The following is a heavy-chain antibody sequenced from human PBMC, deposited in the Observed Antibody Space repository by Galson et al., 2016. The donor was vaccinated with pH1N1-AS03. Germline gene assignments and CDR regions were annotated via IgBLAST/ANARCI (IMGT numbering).Heavy chain of an antibody. CDR1: GFTFGSHW. J-gene: IGHJ6*04. Sequence: SLRLSCAVSGFTFGSHWMSWVRQAPGKGLEWVANINNDGNEKYYVDSVKGRFAISRDNAKNSLYLQMNSLRAEDTAVYYCARDRTVVAASLIYYYGMDVWGKGTTVTVSS. CDR2: INNDGNEK. D-gene: IGHD2-2*01. V-gene: IGHV3-7*03. CDR3: ARDRTVVAASLIYYYGMDV.